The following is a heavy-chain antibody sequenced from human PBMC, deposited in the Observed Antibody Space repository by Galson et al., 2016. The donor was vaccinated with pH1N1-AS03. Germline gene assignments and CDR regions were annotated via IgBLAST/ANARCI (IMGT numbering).Heavy chain of an antibody. V-gene: IGHV2-70*20. CDR2: IDSDYDQ. Sequence: PALVKPTQTLTLTCSFSGFSLTSPGVCVAWVRQPPGKALEWLATIDSDYDQYYATSLKTRLTISKDTSKNQVVLTMTNMDPVDTATYYCARVGGAAAGYFDYWGPGNLVVVSS. J-gene: IGHJ4*02. D-gene: IGHD6-13*01. CDR3: ARVGGAAAGYFDY. CDR1: GFSLTSPGVC.